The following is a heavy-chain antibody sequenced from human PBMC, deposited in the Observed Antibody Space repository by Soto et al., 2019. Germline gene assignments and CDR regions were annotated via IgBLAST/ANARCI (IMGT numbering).Heavy chain of an antibody. J-gene: IGHJ3*02. CDR1: GFTFSGHW. D-gene: IGHD2-2*01. CDR2: VNTDGGTS. V-gene: IGHV3-74*03. Sequence: EVQLVESGGDLVRPGGSLRLSCAASGFTFSGHWMHWVRQVPGKGLEWVSRVNTDGGTSAYADSVKGRFTISRENAKNTLYLQMSGLGAEDAAVYYCEREAGYCRRTSCYRRAFDTWGQGTTVSVSS. CDR3: EREAGYCRRTSCYRRAFDT.